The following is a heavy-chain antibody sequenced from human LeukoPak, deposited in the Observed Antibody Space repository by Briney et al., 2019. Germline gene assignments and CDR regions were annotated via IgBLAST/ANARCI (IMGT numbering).Heavy chain of an antibody. D-gene: IGHD3-9*01. V-gene: IGHV4-39*07. CDR3: AREETGLYYFDY. Sequence: SETLSLTCTVSGGSISSSSYYWGWIRQPPGKGLEWIGSIYYSESTYYSPSLKSRVIISVDTSKNQLSLKVRSVTAADTAVYYCAREETGLYYFDYWGQGTLVTVSS. J-gene: IGHJ4*02. CDR2: IYYSEST. CDR1: GGSISSSSYY.